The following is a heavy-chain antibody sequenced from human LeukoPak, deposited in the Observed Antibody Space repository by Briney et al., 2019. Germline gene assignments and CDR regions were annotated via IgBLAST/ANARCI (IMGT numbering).Heavy chain of an antibody. CDR1: GYTFTGYY. J-gene: IGHJ4*02. Sequence: ASVKVSCKASGYTFTGYYMHWVRQAPGQGLEWMGWINPNSGGTNYAQKFQGRVTMTRDTFISTAYMELSRLRSDDTAVYYCARDSLDYGSGSYYRGNFDYWGQGTLVTVSS. CDR3: ARDSLDYGSGSYYRGNFDY. CDR2: INPNSGGT. D-gene: IGHD3-10*01. V-gene: IGHV1-2*02.